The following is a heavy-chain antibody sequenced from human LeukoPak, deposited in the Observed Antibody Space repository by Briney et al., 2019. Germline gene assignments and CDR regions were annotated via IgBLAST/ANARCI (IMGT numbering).Heavy chain of an antibody. CDR2: ISSSSSYI. Sequence: GGSLRLSCAASGFTFSSYSMNWVRQAPGKGREWVSSISSSSSYIYYADSVKGRFTISRDNAKNSLYLQMNSLRAEDTAVYYCARYRGYSGYDRIDYWGQGTLVTVSS. D-gene: IGHD5-12*01. CDR3: ARYRGYSGYDRIDY. J-gene: IGHJ4*02. V-gene: IGHV3-21*01. CDR1: GFTFSSYS.